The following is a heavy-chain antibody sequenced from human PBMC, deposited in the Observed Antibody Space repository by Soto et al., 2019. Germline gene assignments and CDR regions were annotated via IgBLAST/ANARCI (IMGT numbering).Heavy chain of an antibody. CDR3: ARVRKAVAPDAFDI. CDR2: IYYSGST. J-gene: IGHJ3*02. Sequence: SETLSLTCTVSGGSISSYYWSWIRQPPGKGLEWIGYIYYSGSTNYNPSLKSRVTISVDTSKNQFSLKLSSVTAADTAVYYCARVRKAVAPDAFDIWGQGTMVTVSS. CDR1: GGSISSYY. D-gene: IGHD6-19*01. V-gene: IGHV4-59*01.